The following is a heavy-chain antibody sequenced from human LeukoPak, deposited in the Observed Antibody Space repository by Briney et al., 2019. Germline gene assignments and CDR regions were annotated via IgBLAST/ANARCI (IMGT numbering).Heavy chain of an antibody. D-gene: IGHD3-16*01. Sequence: GGSLRLSCAACGFTFSTYSMNWVRQAPWKGLVWVSFIDSSSRTTFYADSVKGRFTISRDNAKNSLFLQMNSLRAEDTAVYYCARRVPSQVITDYFDYWGQGTLVTVSS. V-gene: IGHV3-48*04. CDR3: ARRVPSQVITDYFDY. CDR1: GFTFSTYS. J-gene: IGHJ4*02. CDR2: IDSSSRTT.